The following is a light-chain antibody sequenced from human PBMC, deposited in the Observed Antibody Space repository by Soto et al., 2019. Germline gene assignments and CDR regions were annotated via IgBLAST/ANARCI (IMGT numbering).Light chain of an antibody. V-gene: IGLV2-14*01. CDR1: SSDIGGYNY. Sequence: QSALTQPASVSGSPGQSITISCTGTSSDIGGYNYVSWYQQHPGKVPKLMIYDVSNRPSGVSNRLSGSKSGNTASLTISGLQAEDEADYYCSSYTTSPLSYVFGTGTKVTVL. CDR2: DVS. CDR3: SSYTTSPLSYV. J-gene: IGLJ1*01.